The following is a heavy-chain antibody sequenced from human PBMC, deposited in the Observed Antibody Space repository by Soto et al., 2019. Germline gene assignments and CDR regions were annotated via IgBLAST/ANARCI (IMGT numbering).Heavy chain of an antibody. V-gene: IGHV3-73*01. CDR3: TAVTLDAFDI. D-gene: IGHD5-18*01. CDR2: IRSKANSYAT. Sequence: GGSLRLSCAASGFTFSGSAMHWVRQASGKGLEWVGRIRSKANSYATAYAASVKGRFTISRDDSKNTAYLQMNSLKTEDTAVYYCTAVTLDAFDIWGQGTMVTVSS. CDR1: GFTFSGSA. J-gene: IGHJ3*02.